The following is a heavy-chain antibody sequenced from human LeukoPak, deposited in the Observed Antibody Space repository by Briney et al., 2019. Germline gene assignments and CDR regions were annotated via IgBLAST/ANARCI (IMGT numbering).Heavy chain of an antibody. V-gene: IGHV3-21*01. J-gene: IGHJ6*02. CDR1: GFTFSDQS. Sequence: GGSLRLSCAASGFTFSDQSMNWVRQAPGKGLEWVSSISSNNLHIFYADSVKGRFTISRDNSKNTLYLQMNSLRAEDTALYYCAREGRDYYYYGMDVWGQGTTVTVSS. CDR3: AREGRDYYYYGMDV. CDR2: ISSNNLHI.